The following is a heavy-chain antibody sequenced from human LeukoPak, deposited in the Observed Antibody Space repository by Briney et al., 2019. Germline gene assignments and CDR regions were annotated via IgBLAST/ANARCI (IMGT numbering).Heavy chain of an antibody. J-gene: IGHJ4*02. CDR1: GFTFCSSA. V-gene: IGHV3-23*01. CDR2: ISGSGVFT. D-gene: IGHD2-2*01. Sequence: GGSLRLSCAASGFTFCSSAMNWVRQAPEKGLEWVSGISGSGVFTYYADSVKGQFTISRDNSKSTLYLQMNSLRAEDTAVYFCAKADSEVAPGPYYFDYWGQGALVTVSS. CDR3: AKADSEVAPGPYYFDY.